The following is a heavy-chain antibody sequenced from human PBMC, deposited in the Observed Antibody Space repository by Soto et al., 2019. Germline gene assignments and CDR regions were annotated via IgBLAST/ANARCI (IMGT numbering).Heavy chain of an antibody. J-gene: IGHJ3*02. V-gene: IGHV1-46*01. CDR3: ARVIEGATRTESAFDI. CDR2: INRSGGST. CDR1: GYTFTSYY. D-gene: IGHD1-26*01. Sequence: ASVKVSCKASGYTFTSYYMHWVRQAPGQGLEWMGIINRSGGSTSYAQKFQGRVTMTRETSTSTVNIELSRLRSEDTVVYYCARVIEGATRTESAFDIWGQGTMVTVSS.